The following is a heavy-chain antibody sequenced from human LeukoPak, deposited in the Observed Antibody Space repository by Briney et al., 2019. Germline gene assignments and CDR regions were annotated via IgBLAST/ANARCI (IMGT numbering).Heavy chain of an antibody. CDR3: ARMNYVWGSYPYFDY. CDR2: ISSSGSTI. D-gene: IGHD3-16*02. V-gene: IGHV3-11*01. Sequence: GGSLRLSCAASGFTFSDYYMSWIRQAPGKGLEWVSYISSSGSTIYYADSVKGRFTISRDNAKNSLYLQMNSLRAEDTAVYYCARMNYVWGSYPYFDYWGQGTLVTVSS. CDR1: GFTFSDYY. J-gene: IGHJ4*02.